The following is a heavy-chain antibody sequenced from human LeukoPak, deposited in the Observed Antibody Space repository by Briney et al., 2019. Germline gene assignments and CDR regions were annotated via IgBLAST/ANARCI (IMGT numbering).Heavy chain of an antibody. D-gene: IGHD2-15*01. CDR3: AKDFCSGGSCYRWYFDY. V-gene: IGHV3-23*01. CDR2: ISGSGGST. CDR1: GFTFSSYA. J-gene: IGHJ4*02. Sequence: GGSLRLSCAASGFTFSSYAMSWVRQAPGKGLEWVSAISGSGGSTYYADSVKGRFTISRDNSKNTLYLQMNILRAEDTAVYYCAKDFCSGGSCYRWYFDYWGQGTLVTVSS.